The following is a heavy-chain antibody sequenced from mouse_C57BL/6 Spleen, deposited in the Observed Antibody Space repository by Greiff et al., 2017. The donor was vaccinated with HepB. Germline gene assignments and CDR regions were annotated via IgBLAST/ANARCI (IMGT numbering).Heavy chain of an antibody. CDR3: ARLDGYTFDY. J-gene: IGHJ2*01. V-gene: IGHV3-6*01. D-gene: IGHD2-3*01. CDR1: GYSITSGYY. CDR2: ISYDGSN. Sequence: EVQLQESGPGLVKPSQSLSLTCSVTGYSITSGYYWNWIRQFPGNKLEWMGYISYDGSNNYNPSLKNRISITRDTSKNQFFLKLNSVTTEDTATYYCARLDGYTFDYWGQGTTLTVSS.